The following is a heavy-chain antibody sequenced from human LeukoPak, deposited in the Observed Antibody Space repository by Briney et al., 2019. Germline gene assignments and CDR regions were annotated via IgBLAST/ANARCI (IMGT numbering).Heavy chain of an antibody. CDR2: IIPIFGTA. J-gene: IGHJ4*02. CDR3: ARDRGRDGYNL. Sequence: GASVKVSCKASGGTFSSYAISWVRQAPGQGLEWVGRIIPIFGTANYAQKFQGRVTITTDESTSTAYMELSSLRSEDTAVYYCARDRGRDGYNLWGQGTLVTVSS. V-gene: IGHV1-69*05. D-gene: IGHD5-24*01. CDR1: GGTFSSYA.